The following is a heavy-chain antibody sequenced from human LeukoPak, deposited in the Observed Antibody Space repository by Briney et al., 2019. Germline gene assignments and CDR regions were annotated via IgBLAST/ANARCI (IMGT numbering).Heavy chain of an antibody. CDR2: ISGSGGST. CDR1: GFTFSSYA. Sequence: GGSLRLSCAASGFTFSSYAMSWVRQAPGKGLEWVSAISGSGGSTYYADSVKGRFTISRDNSKNSLYLQMNSLRAEDTAVYYCARPYYDFWSGYPGHFDYWGQGTLVTASS. CDR3: ARPYYDFWSGYPGHFDY. V-gene: IGHV3-23*01. D-gene: IGHD3-3*01. J-gene: IGHJ4*02.